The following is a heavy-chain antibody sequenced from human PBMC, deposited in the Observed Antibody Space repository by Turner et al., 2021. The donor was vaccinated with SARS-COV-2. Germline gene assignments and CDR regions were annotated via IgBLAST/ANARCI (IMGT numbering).Heavy chain of an antibody. J-gene: IGHJ5*02. CDR2: VGTAGDT. D-gene: IGHD3-10*01. V-gene: IGHV3-13*04. CDR1: GFTFSNYD. CDR3: ARAKFRGLISWFDP. Sequence: EVQLVESGGGLVQPGGSLRPSGPASGFTFSNYDMHWVRQATGKGLEWVSAVGTAGDTYYPGSVKGRFTISRENGKNSLYLQMNSLRAGDTAVYYCARAKFRGLISWFDPWGQGTLVTVSS.